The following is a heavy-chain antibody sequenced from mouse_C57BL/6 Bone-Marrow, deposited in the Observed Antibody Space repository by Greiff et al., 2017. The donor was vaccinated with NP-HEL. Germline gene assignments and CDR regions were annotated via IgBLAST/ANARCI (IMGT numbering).Heavy chain of an antibody. J-gene: IGHJ4*01. Sequence: EVKLVESGPGLVKPSQSLSLTCSVTGYSITSGYYWNWIRQFPGNKLEWMGYISYDGSNNYNPSLKNRISITRDTSKNQFFLKLNSVTTEDTATYYCARLVLLWLRRGAMDYWGQGTSVTVSS. D-gene: IGHD2-9*01. V-gene: IGHV3-6*01. CDR2: ISYDGSN. CDR1: GYSITSGYY. CDR3: ARLVLLWLRRGAMDY.